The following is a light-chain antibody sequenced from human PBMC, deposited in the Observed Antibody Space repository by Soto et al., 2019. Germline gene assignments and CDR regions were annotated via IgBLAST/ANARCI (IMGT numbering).Light chain of an antibody. J-gene: IGLJ1*01. CDR1: SSDVGGYNY. CDR3: SSYTSGSLRV. V-gene: IGLV2-14*01. CDR2: EVS. Sequence: QSVLTQPASVSGSPGQSITISCTGTSSDVGGYNYVSWYQQHPGKAPKLMIYEVSYRPSGVSDRFSGSKSANTASLTISGLQAEDEADYYCSSYTSGSLRVFGTGTKATVL.